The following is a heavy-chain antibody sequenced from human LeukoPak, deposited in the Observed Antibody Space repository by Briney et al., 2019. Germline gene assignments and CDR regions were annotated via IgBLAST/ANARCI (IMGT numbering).Heavy chain of an antibody. V-gene: IGHV4-59*01. CDR1: GGSISSYY. CDR2: IYYSGST. Sequence: SETLSLTCTVSGGSISSYYWSWIRQPPGKGLEWIGYIYYSGSTNYNPSLKSRVTISVDTSKNQFSLKLSSVTAADTAVYYCARERAINEGYYFDYWGQGTLVTVSS. CDR3: ARERAINEGYYFDY. J-gene: IGHJ4*02.